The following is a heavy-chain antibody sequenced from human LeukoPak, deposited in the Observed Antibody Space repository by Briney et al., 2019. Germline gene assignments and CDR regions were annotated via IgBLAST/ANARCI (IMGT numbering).Heavy chain of an antibody. J-gene: IGHJ4*02. D-gene: IGHD6-19*01. CDR1: GGSFSGYY. CDR2: IYTSGST. V-gene: IGHV4-4*07. CDR3: ARDSVQWLDYFDY. Sequence: SETLSLTCAVYGGSFSGYYWSWIRQPAGKGLEWIGRIYTSGSTNYNPSLKSRVTMSVDTSKNQFSLKLSSVTAADTAVYYCARDSVQWLDYFDYWGQGTLVTVSS.